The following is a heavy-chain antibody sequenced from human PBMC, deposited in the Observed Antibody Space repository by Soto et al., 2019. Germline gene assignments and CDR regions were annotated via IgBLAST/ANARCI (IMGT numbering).Heavy chain of an antibody. CDR3: HITMVRGVPYGMDV. J-gene: IGHJ6*02. CDR1: GYNFTSHG. CDR2: ISAYNGNT. Sequence: ASEKVSCKASGYNFTSHGIRWVRKAPGQGHEWMGWISAYNGNTNYAQKLQGRVTMTTDTSTSTAYMELRSLRSDDTAVYYCHITMVRGVPYGMDVWDQGTTVTVSS. V-gene: IGHV1-18*01. D-gene: IGHD3-10*01.